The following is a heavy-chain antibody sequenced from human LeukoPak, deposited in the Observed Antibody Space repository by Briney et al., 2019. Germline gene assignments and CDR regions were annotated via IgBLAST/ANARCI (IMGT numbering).Heavy chain of an antibody. Sequence: PGGSLRLYCAASGFTFSSYAMSWVRQAPGKGLEWVSAISGSGGSTYYADSVKGRFTISRDNSKNTLYLQMNSLRAEDTAVYYCAKDPAARPYYYYYMDVWGKRTTVTVSS. CDR2: ISGSGGST. V-gene: IGHV3-23*01. CDR1: GFTFSSYA. CDR3: AKDPAARPYYYYYMDV. J-gene: IGHJ6*03. D-gene: IGHD6-6*01.